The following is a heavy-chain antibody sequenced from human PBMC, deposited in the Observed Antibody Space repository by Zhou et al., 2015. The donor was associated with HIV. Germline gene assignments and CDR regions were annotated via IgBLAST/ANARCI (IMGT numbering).Heavy chain of an antibody. J-gene: IGHJ6*02. CDR3: ARDEGDYQLLRYYYYGMDV. CDR2: IIPILGIA. CDR1: GGTFSSYT. D-gene: IGHD2-2*01. V-gene: IGHV1-69*08. Sequence: QVQLVQSGAEVKKPGSSVKVSCKASGGTFSSYTISWVRQAPGQGLEWMGRIIPILGIANYAQKFQGRVTITADKSTSTAYMELSSLRSEDTAVYYCARDEGDYQLLRYYYYGMDVWGQGTTVTVSS.